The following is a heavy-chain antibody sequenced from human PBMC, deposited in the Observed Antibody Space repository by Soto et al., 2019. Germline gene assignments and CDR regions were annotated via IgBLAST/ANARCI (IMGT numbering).Heavy chain of an antibody. Sequence: QVQLVESGGGVVQPGRSLRLSCAASGFTFSSYGMHWVRQAPGKGLEWVAVISYDGSNKYYADSVKGRFTISRDNSKNTLYLQMNSLRAEDTAVYYCAKDAYYYDSSGYISIYGMDVW. D-gene: IGHD3-22*01. CDR3: AKDAYYYDSSGYISIYGMDV. CDR2: ISYDGSNK. J-gene: IGHJ6*01. CDR1: GFTFSSYG. V-gene: IGHV3-30*18.